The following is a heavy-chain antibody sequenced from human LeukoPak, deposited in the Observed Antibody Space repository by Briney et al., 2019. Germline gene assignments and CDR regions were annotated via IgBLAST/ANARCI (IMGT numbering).Heavy chain of an antibody. CDR1: GFTFSSYA. CDR3: ANYDSSGYYCVY. D-gene: IGHD3-22*01. J-gene: IGHJ4*02. CDR2: ISGSGGST. V-gene: IGHV3-23*01. Sequence: GGSLRLSCGASGFTFSSYAMSWVRQAPGKGLEWVSAISGSGGSTYYADSVKGRFTISRDNSKNTLYLQMNSLRAEDTAVYYCANYDSSGYYCVYWGQGTLVTVSS.